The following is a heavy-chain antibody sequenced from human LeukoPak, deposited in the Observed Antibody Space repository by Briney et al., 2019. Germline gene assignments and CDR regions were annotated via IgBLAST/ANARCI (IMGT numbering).Heavy chain of an antibody. J-gene: IGHJ6*03. D-gene: IGHD4-11*01. V-gene: IGHV3-21*01. CDR3: ARAADYSSYYYYYYMDV. Sequence: GGSLRLSCAASGFTFSSYSMNWVRQAPGKGLEWVSSISSSSSYIYYADSVKGRFTISRDNAKNSLYLQMNSLRAEDTAVYYCARAADYSSYYYYYYMDVWGKGTTVTVSS. CDR1: GFTFSSYS. CDR2: ISSSSSYI.